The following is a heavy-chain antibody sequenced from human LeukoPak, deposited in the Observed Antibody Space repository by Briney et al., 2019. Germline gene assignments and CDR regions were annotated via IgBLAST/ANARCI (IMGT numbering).Heavy chain of an antibody. CDR1: GYTFTTYG. J-gene: IGHJ4*01. CDR2: ISTYSGHT. D-gene: IGHD4-23*01. V-gene: IGHV1-18*01. CDR3: ARDYDDTSRCFGY. Sequence: ASVKVSCKASGYTFTTYGINWVRQAPGQGLQWMGWISTYSGHTNYVENLRGRVTMTTDSSTSTVYMELRSLKSDDTAVYYCARDYDDTSRCFGYWGHGTLVTVSS.